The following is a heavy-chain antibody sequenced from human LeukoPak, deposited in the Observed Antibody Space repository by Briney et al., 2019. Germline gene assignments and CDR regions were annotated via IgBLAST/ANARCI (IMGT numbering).Heavy chain of an antibody. D-gene: IGHD6-25*01. CDR2: IYHSGST. CDR1: GGSISSGGYY. Sequence: SETLSLTCTVSGGSISSGGYYWSWIRQPPGKGLEWIGYIYHSGSTYYNPSLKSRVTVSVDRSKNQFSLKLSSVTAADTAVYYCARSAADGFDYWGQGTLVTVSS. V-gene: IGHV4-30-2*01. CDR3: ARSAADGFDY. J-gene: IGHJ4*02.